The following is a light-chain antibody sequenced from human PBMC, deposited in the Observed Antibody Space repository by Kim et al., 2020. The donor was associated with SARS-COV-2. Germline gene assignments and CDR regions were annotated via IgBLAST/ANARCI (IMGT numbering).Light chain of an antibody. J-gene: IGKJ1*01. Sequence: SPGERATLSCRASQSVSRAYVAWYQQKPGQAPWLLIYGASSRATGIPDRFSGSGSGADFTLTINRLEPEDFAVYYCQQYGTSPWTFGQGTKVDIK. V-gene: IGKV3-20*01. CDR1: QSVSRAY. CDR3: QQYGTSPWT. CDR2: GAS.